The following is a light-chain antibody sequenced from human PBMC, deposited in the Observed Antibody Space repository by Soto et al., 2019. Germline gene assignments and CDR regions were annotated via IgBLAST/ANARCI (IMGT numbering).Light chain of an antibody. Sequence: EIVMTQSPATLSVSPGERATLSCRASQSVSSNLAWYQQKPGQAPSLLIYGASTRATGIPARFSGSGSGTEFTLTISRLQSEDFEVYYCQQHNNWPPWTFGQGNQVEIK. CDR3: QQHNNWPPWT. V-gene: IGKV3-15*01. CDR1: QSVSSN. CDR2: GAS. J-gene: IGKJ1*01.